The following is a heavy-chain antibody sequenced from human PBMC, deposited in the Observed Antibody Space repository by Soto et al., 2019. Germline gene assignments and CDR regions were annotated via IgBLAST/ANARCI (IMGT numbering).Heavy chain of an antibody. Sequence: ASVKVSCKVSGYTLTELSMHWVRQAPGKGLEWMGGFDPEDGETIYAQKFQGRVTMTEDTSTDTAYMELSSLKSEDTAVYYCATARYCSSTSCYFSYYFDYWGQGTLVTVSS. J-gene: IGHJ4*02. V-gene: IGHV1-24*01. D-gene: IGHD2-2*01. CDR1: GYTLTELS. CDR3: ATARYCSSTSCYFSYYFDY. CDR2: FDPEDGET.